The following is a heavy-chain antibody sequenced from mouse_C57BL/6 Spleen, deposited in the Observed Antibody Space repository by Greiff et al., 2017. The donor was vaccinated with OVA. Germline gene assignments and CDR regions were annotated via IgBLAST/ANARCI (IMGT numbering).Heavy chain of an antibody. J-gene: IGHJ4*01. CDR1: GYAFSSSW. CDR2: IYPGDGDT. D-gene: IGHD2-3*01. V-gene: IGHV1-82*01. CDR3: ARIYDGYSYAMDY. Sequence: VTLVESGPELVKPGASVKISCKASGYAFSSSWMNWVKQRPGKGLEWIGRIYPGDGDTNYNGKFKGKATLTADKSSSTAYMQLSSLTSEDSAVYFCARIYDGYSYAMDYWGQGTSVTVSS.